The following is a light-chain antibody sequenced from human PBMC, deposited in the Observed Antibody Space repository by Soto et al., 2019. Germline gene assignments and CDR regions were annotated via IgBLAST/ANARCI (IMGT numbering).Light chain of an antibody. CDR2: EAS. CDR3: LQYSSHSWT. V-gene: IGKV1-5*03. CDR1: QSVNRW. Sequence: DIQMTQSPSTLSASVGDRVTITCRASQSVNRWLAWYQQKPGKAPKLLIYEASSLESGVSSRFSGSGSGTEFTLTISRLQPDDVATYYCLQYSSHSWTFGQGTKVDIK. J-gene: IGKJ1*01.